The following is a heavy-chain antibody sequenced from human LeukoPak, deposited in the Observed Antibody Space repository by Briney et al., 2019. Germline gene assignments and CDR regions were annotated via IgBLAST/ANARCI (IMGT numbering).Heavy chain of an antibody. Sequence: ASVKVSCKASGYTFTSYAMHWARQAPGQRLEWMGWINAGNGNTKYSQKFQGRVTITRDTSASTAYMELSSLRSEDTAVYYCARKPGRFLERFDYLGPGTLVTGSS. D-gene: IGHD3-3*01. CDR3: ARKPGRFLERFDY. V-gene: IGHV1-3*01. CDR2: INAGNGNT. J-gene: IGHJ4*02. CDR1: GYTFTSYA.